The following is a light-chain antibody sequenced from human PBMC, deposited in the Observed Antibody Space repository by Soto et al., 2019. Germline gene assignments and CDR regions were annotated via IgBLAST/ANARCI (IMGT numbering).Light chain of an antibody. CDR3: QPRNTWPIT. CDR2: DSS. J-gene: IGKJ5*01. V-gene: IGKV3-11*01. Sequence: ETVLTQSPSTLSLSPGERATLSCRASQSVSSYLSWYQQKPVHSPKVLIYDSSHRPTGIPTMFSGIGSGTYFTLTISSLEPADFAIFYCQPRNTWPITFGQGTRLEIK. CDR1: QSVSSY.